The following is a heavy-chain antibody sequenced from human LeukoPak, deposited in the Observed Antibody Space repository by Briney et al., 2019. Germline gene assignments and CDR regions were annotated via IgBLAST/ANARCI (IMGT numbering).Heavy chain of an antibody. CDR3: ARDGYYDTRGYSYFDY. Sequence: PSETLSLTCFVSGVSISSFHWSWIRQPAGKELEWIGRVHASGVANYNPSLQSRVSMSVDTSRNQVSLILTYVTAADTALYYCARDGYYDTRGYSYFDYWGQGTLVSVS. CDR2: VHASGVA. J-gene: IGHJ4*02. CDR1: GVSISSFH. V-gene: IGHV4-4*07. D-gene: IGHD3-22*01.